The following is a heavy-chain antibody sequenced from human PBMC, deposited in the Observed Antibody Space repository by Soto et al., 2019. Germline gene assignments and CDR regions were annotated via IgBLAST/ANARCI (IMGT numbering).Heavy chain of an antibody. Sequence: GGSLRLSCAASGFTFSSYAMSWVRQAPGKGLEWVSAISGSGGSTYYADSVKGRFTISRDNSKNTLYLQMNSLRAEDTAVYYCARGVRIAVAGTEYSDWGQGTLVTVSS. J-gene: IGHJ4*02. CDR1: GFTFSSYA. V-gene: IGHV3-23*01. D-gene: IGHD6-19*01. CDR2: ISGSGGST. CDR3: ARGVRIAVAGTEYSD.